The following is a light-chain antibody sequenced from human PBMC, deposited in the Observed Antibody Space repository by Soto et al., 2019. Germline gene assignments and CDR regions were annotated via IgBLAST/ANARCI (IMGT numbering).Light chain of an antibody. J-gene: IGKJ1*01. CDR3: QQYYSWRT. CDR2: AAS. V-gene: IGKV3-15*01. Sequence: IVITQSPATLSVSPGERATLSCRAGQSIDNRLAWYQQRPGQAPRLLIYAASTRATGIPARFSGSGSGTEFTLTISXLQSEDFGVYYCQQYYSWRTFGQGTKVDVK. CDR1: QSIDNR.